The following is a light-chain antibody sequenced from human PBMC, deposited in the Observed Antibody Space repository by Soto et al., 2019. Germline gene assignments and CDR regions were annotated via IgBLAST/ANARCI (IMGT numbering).Light chain of an antibody. J-gene: IGKJ2*01. CDR1: QSVNSGH. CDR2: GAS. Sequence: ELVLTQSPGTLSLSPGERATLSCRASQSVNSGHLGRYHQKPGQAPRLLIYGASTRATGVPDRFSGSGSGTDFTLTISRLEPEDFAVYYCQDFGSLPYTFGQGTKLEIK. V-gene: IGKV3-20*01. CDR3: QDFGSLPYT.